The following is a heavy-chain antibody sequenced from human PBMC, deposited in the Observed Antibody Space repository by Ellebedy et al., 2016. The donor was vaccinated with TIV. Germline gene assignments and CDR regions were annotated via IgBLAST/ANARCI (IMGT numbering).Heavy chain of an antibody. CDR3: ATQKLREAAAGTELRN. J-gene: IGHJ4*02. CDR1: GFTFSSYS. V-gene: IGHV3-48*01. CDR2: ISSSSSTI. Sequence: GESLKISXAASGFTFSSYSMNWVRQAPGKGLEWVSYISSSSSTIYYADSVKGRFTISRDNSKNTLYLQMNSLRAEDTAVYYCATQKLREAAAGTELRNWGQGTLVTVSS. D-gene: IGHD6-13*01.